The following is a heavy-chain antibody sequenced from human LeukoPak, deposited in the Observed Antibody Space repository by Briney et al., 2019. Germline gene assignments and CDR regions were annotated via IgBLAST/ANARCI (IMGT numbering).Heavy chain of an antibody. CDR1: GGSFSGYY. Sequence: SETLSLTCAVYGGSFSGYYWSWIRQPPGKGLEWIGEINHSGSTNYKPSLKSRITISLDTSKNQLSLKLSSVTTADTAVYYCARGQAALWFGELWGQGTLVTVSS. CDR2: INHSGST. D-gene: IGHD3-10*01. CDR3: ARGQAALWFGEL. V-gene: IGHV4-34*01. J-gene: IGHJ4*02.